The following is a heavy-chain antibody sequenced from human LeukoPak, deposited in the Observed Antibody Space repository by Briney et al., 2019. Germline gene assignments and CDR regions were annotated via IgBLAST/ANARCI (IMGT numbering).Heavy chain of an antibody. CDR3: ARAVGPQDNWFDP. CDR1: GLTFSSYW. V-gene: IGHV3-7*03. J-gene: IGHJ5*02. D-gene: IGHD2-15*01. Sequence: PGGSLRLSCAASGLTFSSYWMSWVRQAPGKGLEWVANIKQDGSEKYYVDSVKGRFTISRDNAKNSLYLQMNSLRAEDTAVYYCARAVGPQDNWFDPWGQGTLVTVSS. CDR2: IKQDGSEK.